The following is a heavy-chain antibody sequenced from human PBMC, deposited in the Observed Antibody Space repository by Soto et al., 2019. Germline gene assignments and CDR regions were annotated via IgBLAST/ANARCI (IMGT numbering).Heavy chain of an antibody. CDR2: ISSSSSTI. V-gene: IGHV3-48*01. D-gene: IGHD1-1*01. Sequence: GGSLRLSCAASGFTFSSYSMNWVRQAPGKGLEWVSYISSSSSTIYYADSVKGRFPISRDNAKNSLYLQMNSLRAEDTAVYYCARVRVYNWNDLTNWFDPWGQGTLVTVSS. CDR3: ARVRVYNWNDLTNWFDP. CDR1: GFTFSSYS. J-gene: IGHJ5*02.